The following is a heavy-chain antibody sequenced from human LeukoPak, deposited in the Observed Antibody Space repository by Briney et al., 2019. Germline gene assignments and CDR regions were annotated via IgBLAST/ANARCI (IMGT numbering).Heavy chain of an antibody. CDR3: ARVEYSYGPDAFDI. CDR2: IYYSGST. V-gene: IGHV4-59*01. Sequence: SETLSLTCTVSGGSISSYYWSWIRQPPGKGLEWIGYIYYSGSTNYNPSLKSRVTISVDTSKNQFSLKLSPVTAADTAVYYCARVEYSYGPDAFDIWGQGTMVTVSS. D-gene: IGHD5-18*01. CDR1: GGSISSYY. J-gene: IGHJ3*02.